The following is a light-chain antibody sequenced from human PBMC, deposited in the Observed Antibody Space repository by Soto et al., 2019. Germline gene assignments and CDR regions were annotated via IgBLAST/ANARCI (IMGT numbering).Light chain of an antibody. V-gene: IGLV1-36*01. CDR3: AAWDDSLNGLV. J-gene: IGLJ3*02. Sequence: QSVLTQTPSVSAAPRQRVTISCSGSSSNIGNNGVSWYQQLPGKAPKLLIYYDDLLPPGVSDRFSGSKSGTSASLAIGGLQSEDEADYYCAAWDDSLNGLVFGGGTKGTVL. CDR1: SSNIGNNG. CDR2: YDD.